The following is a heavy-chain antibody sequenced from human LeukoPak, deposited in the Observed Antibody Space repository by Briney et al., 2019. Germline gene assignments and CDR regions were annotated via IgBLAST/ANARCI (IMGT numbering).Heavy chain of an antibody. CDR2: INSDGSNT. V-gene: IGHV3-74*01. CDR3: ARGSGNCGDFDY. D-gene: IGHD1-26*01. Sequence: GGSLRLSCAASGFSVSTNWMHWVRQAPGKGLVWVSRINSDGSNTNYADSVRGRFTISRDNAKNTVYLQMNSLRAEDTAVYYCARGSGNCGDFDYWGQGTLVTVSS. J-gene: IGHJ4*02. CDR1: GFSVSTNW.